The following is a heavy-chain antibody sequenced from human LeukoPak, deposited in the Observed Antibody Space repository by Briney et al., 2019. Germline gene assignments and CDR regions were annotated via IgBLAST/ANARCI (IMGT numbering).Heavy chain of an antibody. D-gene: IGHD6-19*01. CDR1: GYTFTSYD. Sequence: GASVKVSCKASGYTFTSYDINWVRQATGQGLEGMGWMNPNSGNTGYAQKFQGRVTMARDTSISTAYMELSRLRSDDTAVYYCERDPAVAEYYFDYWGQGTLVTVSS. CDR3: ERDPAVAEYYFDY. J-gene: IGHJ4*02. CDR2: MNPNSGNT. V-gene: IGHV1-8*01.